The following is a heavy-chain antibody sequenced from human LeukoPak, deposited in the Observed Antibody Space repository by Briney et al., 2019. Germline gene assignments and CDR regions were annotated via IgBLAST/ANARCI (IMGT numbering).Heavy chain of an antibody. V-gene: IGHV1-8*01. Sequence: GASVKVSCKASGYTFTSYDINWVRQATGQGLEWMGWMNPNSGNTGYAQKFQGRVTMTRNTSISTAYMELSSLRSEDTAVYYCATGFGGYSYLKGSDPNDYWGQGTLVTVSS. CDR2: MNPNSGNT. J-gene: IGHJ4*02. CDR3: ATGFGGYSYLKGSDPNDY. CDR1: GYTFTSYD. D-gene: IGHD5-18*01.